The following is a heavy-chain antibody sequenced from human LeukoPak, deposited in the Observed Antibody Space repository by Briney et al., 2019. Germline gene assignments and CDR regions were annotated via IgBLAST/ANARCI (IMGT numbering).Heavy chain of an antibody. J-gene: IGHJ4*02. V-gene: IGHV3-23*01. CDR3: TKDYSGYDPSFDY. D-gene: IGHD5-12*01. Sequence: TGGALRLSCAASGFTFSSYAMSWVRQAPQKGLEWVSAISGSGGSTYYADSVQGRFTISRDNSKNTLYLQMNSLRAEDTAVYYCTKDYSGYDPSFDYWGQVTLVTVSS. CDR2: ISGSGGST. CDR1: GFTFSSYA.